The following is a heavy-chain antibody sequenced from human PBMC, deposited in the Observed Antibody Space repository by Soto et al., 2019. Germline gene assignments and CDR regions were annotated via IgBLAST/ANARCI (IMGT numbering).Heavy chain of an antibody. J-gene: IGHJ6*03. CDR1: GGTFSSYT. V-gene: IGHV1-69*02. CDR2: IIPILGIA. Sequence: SVKVSCKASGGTFSSYTISWVRQAPGQGLEWMGRIIPILGIANYAQKFQGRVTITADKSTSTAYMELSSLRSEDTAVYYCARGGDGDDWGYYYYMDVWGKGTTVTVSS. D-gene: IGHD7-27*01. CDR3: ARGGDGDDWGYYYYMDV.